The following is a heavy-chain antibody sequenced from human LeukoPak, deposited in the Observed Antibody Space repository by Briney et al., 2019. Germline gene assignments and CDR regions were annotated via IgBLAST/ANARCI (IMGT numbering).Heavy chain of an antibody. J-gene: IGHJ5*02. CDR3: ARDLDCSSTSCPGWFDP. D-gene: IGHD2-2*01. Sequence: PSETLSLTCAVYGGSFSGYYWSWIRQPPGKGLEWIGEINHSGSTNYNPSLKSRVTISVDTSKNQFSLKLSSVTAADTAVYYCARDLDCSSTSCPGWFDPWGQGTLVTVSS. CDR1: GGSFSGYY. V-gene: IGHV4-34*01. CDR2: INHSGST.